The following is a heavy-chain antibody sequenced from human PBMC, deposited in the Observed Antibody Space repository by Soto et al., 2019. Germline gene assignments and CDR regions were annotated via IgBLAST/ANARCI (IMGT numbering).Heavy chain of an antibody. CDR1: GYTFTSYG. V-gene: IGHV1-18*04. CDR3: ARTPSGIAANPDVY. J-gene: IGHJ4*02. D-gene: IGHD6-13*01. Sequence: QVPLVQSGAEVKKPGASVKVSCKASGYTFTSYGIRWVRQAPGQGLEWMGWISAYNGNTNYAQKLQGRVTMTTDTSTTTAYMELRSLRSDDTAVYYCARTPSGIAANPDVYWGQGTLVTVSS. CDR2: ISAYNGNT.